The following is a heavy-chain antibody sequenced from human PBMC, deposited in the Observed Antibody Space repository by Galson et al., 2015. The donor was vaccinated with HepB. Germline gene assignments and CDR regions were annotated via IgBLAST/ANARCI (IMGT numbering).Heavy chain of an antibody. CDR3: AKDLGLGVLWFGELLTFGAFDI. V-gene: IGHV3-23*01. CDR1: GFTFSSYA. CDR2: ISGSGGST. D-gene: IGHD3-10*01. Sequence: SLRLSCAASGFTFSSYAMSWVRQAPGKGLEWVSAISGSGGSTYYADSVKGRFTISRDNSKNTLYLQMNGRRAEDTAVYYCAKDLGLGVLWFGELLTFGAFDIWGQGTMVTVSS. J-gene: IGHJ3*02.